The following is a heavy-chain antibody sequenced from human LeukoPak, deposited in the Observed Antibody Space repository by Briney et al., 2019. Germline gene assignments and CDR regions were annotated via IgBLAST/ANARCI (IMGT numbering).Heavy chain of an antibody. Sequence: SETLSLTCTVSGGSINGYYWTWIRQPPGRGLEGIGNISDSGSTNYSPSLKSRVTMSVDSSNTEFSLRLNSVTAADTAVYYCARVFRGAVTSNWFDPWGQGTLVTVSS. CDR1: GGSINGYY. J-gene: IGHJ5*02. CDR2: ISDSGST. V-gene: IGHV4-59*01. CDR3: ARVFRGAVTSNWFDP. D-gene: IGHD4-17*01.